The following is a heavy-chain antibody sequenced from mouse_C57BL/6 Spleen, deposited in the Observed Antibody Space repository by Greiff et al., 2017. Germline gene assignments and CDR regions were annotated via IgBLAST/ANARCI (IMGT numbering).Heavy chain of an antibody. Sequence: VQVVESGAELVKPGASVKLSCKASGYTFTEYTIHWVKQRSGQGLEWIGWFYPGSGSIKSNEKFKDKATLTADKSSSTVYMELSSLTSEDSAVXVCARRVYGNYDYFDYWGQGTTLTVSS. CDR1: GYTFTEYT. V-gene: IGHV1-62-2*01. D-gene: IGHD2-1*01. CDR3: ARRVYGNYDYFDY. J-gene: IGHJ2*01. CDR2: FYPGSGSI.